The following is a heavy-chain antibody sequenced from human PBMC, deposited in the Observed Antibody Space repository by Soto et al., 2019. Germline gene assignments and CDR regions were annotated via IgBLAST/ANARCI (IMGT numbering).Heavy chain of an antibody. V-gene: IGHV5-51*01. J-gene: IGHJ6*02. Sequence: PGESRKLSCKGSGDSFPSQWIGWVRQTPGKGLEWMGSIYPADSDTRYSPSFQGQVTISADKSIGTAYLEWSNLKASDTAMYYCARIPHRITTYHDHSYGTVVWGQAIPVSV. CDR1: GDSFPSQW. CDR3: ARIPHRITTYHDHSYGTVV. D-gene: IGHD1-1*01. CDR2: IYPADSDT.